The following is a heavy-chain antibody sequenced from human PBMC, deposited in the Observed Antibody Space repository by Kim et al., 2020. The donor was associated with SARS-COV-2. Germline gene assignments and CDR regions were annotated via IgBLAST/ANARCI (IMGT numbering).Heavy chain of an antibody. CDR2: INSDGITT. CDR3: SRGLGGKDDY. Sequence: GGSLRLSCAASGFTFSSSWMHWVRQAPGKGLVWVSRINSDGITTTYADSVKGRFTISRDNAKNTLYLQMNSLRAEDTAVYYCSRGLGGKDDYWGQGTLVTVSS. J-gene: IGHJ4*02. V-gene: IGHV3-74*03. D-gene: IGHD2-15*01. CDR1: GFTFSSSW.